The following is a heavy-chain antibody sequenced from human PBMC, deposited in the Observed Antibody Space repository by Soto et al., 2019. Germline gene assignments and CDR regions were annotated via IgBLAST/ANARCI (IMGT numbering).Heavy chain of an antibody. CDR1: GGSISSGGYY. Sequence: QVQLQESGPGLVKPPQTLSLTCTVSGGSISSGGYYWSWIRQHPGKGLEWIGYIYYSGSTYYNPSLKSRVTISVDTSKNQFSLKLSSVTAAATAVYYCARDRGYCSGGSCYSGYYYGMDVWGQGTTVTVSS. D-gene: IGHD2-15*01. CDR3: ARDRGYCSGGSCYSGYYYGMDV. J-gene: IGHJ6*02. CDR2: IYYSGST. V-gene: IGHV4-31*03.